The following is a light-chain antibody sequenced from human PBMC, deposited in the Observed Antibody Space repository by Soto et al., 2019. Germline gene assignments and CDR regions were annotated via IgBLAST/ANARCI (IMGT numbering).Light chain of an antibody. J-gene: IGLJ1*01. CDR2: EVS. V-gene: IGLV2-14*01. Sequence: QSALTQPASVSGSPGQSITLSCTGTSSGVGGYNYVSWYQQHPGKDPKLMIYEVSNRPSGVSNRFSGSKSGNTASLTISGLQAEDEAYYYCSAYTSSSIDYVFGTGTKLTVL. CDR1: SSGVGGYNY. CDR3: SAYTSSSIDYV.